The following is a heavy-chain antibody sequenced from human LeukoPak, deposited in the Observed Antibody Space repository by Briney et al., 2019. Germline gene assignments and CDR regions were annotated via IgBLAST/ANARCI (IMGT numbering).Heavy chain of an antibody. V-gene: IGHV1-2*04. D-gene: IGHD3-22*01. CDR3: ARELGYYDSSGYPPTYGMDV. Sequence: GASVKVSCKASGYTFTGYYMHWVRQAPGQGLEWMGWINPNSGGTNYAQKFQGWVTMTRDTSISTAYMELSRLRSDDTAVYYCARELGYYDSSGYPPTYGMDVWGQGTTVTVSS. CDR2: INPNSGGT. CDR1: GYTFTGYY. J-gene: IGHJ6*02.